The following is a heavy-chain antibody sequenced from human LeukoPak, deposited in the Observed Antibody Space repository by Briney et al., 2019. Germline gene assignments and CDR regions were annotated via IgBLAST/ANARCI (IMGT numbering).Heavy chain of an antibody. CDR2: ISSSSSTI. J-gene: IGHJ4*02. CDR3: ARDRGDLMGESLYYYDY. CDR1: GFTFSSYN. Sequence: PGGSLRLSCAASGFTFSSYNMDWVRRAPGKGLEWVSSISSSSSTIYYADSVKGRFTISRDNAKNSLYLQMNSLRAEDTAVYYCARDRGDLMGESLYYYDYWGQGTLVTVSS. D-gene: IGHD3-16*01. V-gene: IGHV3-48*01.